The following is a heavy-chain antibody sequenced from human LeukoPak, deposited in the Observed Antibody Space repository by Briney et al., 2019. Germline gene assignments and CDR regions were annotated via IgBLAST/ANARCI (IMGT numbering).Heavy chain of an antibody. Sequence: SETLSLTCTVSGGSVSSSSYYWSWIRQPPGKGLEWIGYIYYSGSTNYNPSLKSRVTISVDTSKNQFSLKLSSVTAADTAVYYCARGAWLAQNDYWGQGTLVTVSS. CDR2: IYYSGST. CDR1: GGSVSSSSYY. D-gene: IGHD6-19*01. J-gene: IGHJ4*02. V-gene: IGHV4-61*01. CDR3: ARGAWLAQNDY.